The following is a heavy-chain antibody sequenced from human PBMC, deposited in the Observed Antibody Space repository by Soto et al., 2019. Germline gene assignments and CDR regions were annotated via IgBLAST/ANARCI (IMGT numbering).Heavy chain of an antibody. V-gene: IGHV5-51*01. Sequence: PGEALNLSCKGSGYSFTRYWINWVRQMSGKGLEWMGVIYPGDSDTRYSPSFQGQVTISADKSINTAYLQWRSLKASDTAVYYCARHRGSPGSYFGMDVWGQGTTVTVSS. J-gene: IGHJ6*02. CDR1: GYSFTRYW. CDR2: IYPGDSDT. D-gene: IGHD5-12*01. CDR3: ARHRGSPGSYFGMDV.